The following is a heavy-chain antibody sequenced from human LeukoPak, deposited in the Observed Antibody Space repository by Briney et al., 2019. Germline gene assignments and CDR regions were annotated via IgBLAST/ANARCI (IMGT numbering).Heavy chain of an antibody. J-gene: IGHJ3*02. D-gene: IGHD1-26*01. V-gene: IGHV1-69*05. CDR3: ARDHFRIVGATRAFDI. Sequence: GASVKVSCKASGGTFSSYAISWVGQAPGQGLEWMGGIIPIFGTANYAQKFQGRVTITTDESTSTAYMELSSLRSEDTAVYYCARDHFRIVGATRAFDIWGQGTMVTVSS. CDR2: IIPIFGTA. CDR1: GGTFSSYA.